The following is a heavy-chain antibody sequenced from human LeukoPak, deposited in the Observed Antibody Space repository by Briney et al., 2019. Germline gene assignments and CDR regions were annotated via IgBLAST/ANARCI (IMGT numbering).Heavy chain of an antibody. J-gene: IGHJ2*01. CDR2: IYYSGST. D-gene: IGHD2-15*01. Sequence: SETLSLTCTVSGGSISSYYWSWIRQPPGKGLEWHRYIYYSGSTNHNPSLKSRVIISVDTSKSQFSLKLSSVTAADTAVYYCARHYRYCSGGSCYYWYFDLWGRGTLVTVSS. CDR3: ARHYRYCSGGSCYYWYFDL. CDR1: GGSISSYY. V-gene: IGHV4-59*08.